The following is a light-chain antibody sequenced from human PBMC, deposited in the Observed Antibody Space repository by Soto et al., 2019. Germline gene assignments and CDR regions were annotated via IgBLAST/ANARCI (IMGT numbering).Light chain of an antibody. CDR2: EAS. Sequence: QSALTQPASVSGSPGQSITISCTGTNSDVESYNFVSWYQQHPGKVPKLMIYEASKRPSGLSNRFSGSKSGNTASLTISGLQAEDEADYYCCSFAGGATWVFGGGTKLTVL. V-gene: IGLV2-23*01. J-gene: IGLJ3*02. CDR1: NSDVESYNF. CDR3: CSFAGGATWV.